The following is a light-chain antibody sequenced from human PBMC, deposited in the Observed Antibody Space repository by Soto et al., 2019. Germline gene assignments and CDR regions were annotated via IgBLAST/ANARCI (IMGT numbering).Light chain of an antibody. J-gene: IGLJ1*01. CDR3: SSYPTGNTSQIV. CDR2: DVS. Sequence: QSAPAQPAPVSGAPGQSITNSCTGTSSDVGGYNYVSWYQHHPGKAPKLIIYDVSNRPSGVSNPFSGSKSGNTASLTISGLQPEDEADYFCSSYPTGNTSQIVLGTGTKVTV. CDR1: SSDVGGYNY. V-gene: IGLV2-14*03.